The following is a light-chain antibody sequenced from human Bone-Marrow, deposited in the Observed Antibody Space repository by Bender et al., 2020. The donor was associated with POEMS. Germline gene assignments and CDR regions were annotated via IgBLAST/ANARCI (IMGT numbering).Light chain of an antibody. V-gene: IGLV2-23*01. J-gene: IGLJ3*02. CDR2: EGS. Sequence: QSALTQPASVSGSPGQSITISCTGTSSDIGRYNLVSWYQQLPGKAPKLIIYEGSQWPSGVSNRFSGSKSGNTASLTISGLQAEDEADYYCCSFAGTYSLFGGGTKLTVL. CDR3: CSFAGTYSL. CDR1: SSDIGRYNL.